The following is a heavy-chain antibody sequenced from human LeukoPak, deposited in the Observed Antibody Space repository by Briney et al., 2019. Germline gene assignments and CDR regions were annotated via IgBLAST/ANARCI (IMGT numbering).Heavy chain of an antibody. D-gene: IGHD4-23*01. CDR1: GYSISSGSY. CDR2: IYHSGST. V-gene: IGHV4-38-2*01. J-gene: IGHJ6*03. Sequence: SETLSLTCAVSGYSISSGSYWGWIRQPPGKGLEWIGSIYHSGSTYYNPSLKSRVTISVDTSKIQFSLKLSSVTAADTAVYYCASGNSGGYYYMEFWGQGTMVTVS. CDR3: ASGNSGGYYYMEF.